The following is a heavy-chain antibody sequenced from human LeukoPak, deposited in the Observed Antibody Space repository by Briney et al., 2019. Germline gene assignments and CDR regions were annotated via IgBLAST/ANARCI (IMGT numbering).Heavy chain of an antibody. Sequence: GGSLRLSCAASGFTFSSYSMNWVRQAPGKGLEWVSYMSSSSDTIYYADSVKGRFTISRDNAKSSLFLQMNSLRAEDTAIYYCACGVDFSSGSKRGFDYWGLGTLVTISS. D-gene: IGHD3-3*01. J-gene: IGHJ4*02. CDR3: ACGVDFSSGSKRGFDY. V-gene: IGHV3-48*01. CDR2: MSSSSDTI. CDR1: GFTFSSYS.